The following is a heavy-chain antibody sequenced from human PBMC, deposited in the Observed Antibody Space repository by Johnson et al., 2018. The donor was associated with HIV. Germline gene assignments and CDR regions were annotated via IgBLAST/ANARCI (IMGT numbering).Heavy chain of an antibody. Sequence: QVQLVESGGGLVQPGGSLRLSCAASGFTFSSYGMHWVRQAPGKGLEWVAFIRYDEADKYYAASVKGRFTISRDNSKNTLYLQMNSLRAEDTAVYYCARDKCSGGSCYDDGAFDIWGQGTTVSVS. V-gene: IGHV3-30*02. J-gene: IGHJ3*02. CDR1: GFTFSSYG. CDR3: ARDKCSGGSCYDDGAFDI. D-gene: IGHD2-15*01. CDR2: IRYDEADK.